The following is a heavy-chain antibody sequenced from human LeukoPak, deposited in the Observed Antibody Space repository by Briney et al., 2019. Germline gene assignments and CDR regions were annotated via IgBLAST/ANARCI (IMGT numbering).Heavy chain of an antibody. J-gene: IGHJ4*02. D-gene: IGHD6-6*01. CDR3: ARRAAGSSSSSYYFDY. V-gene: IGHV1-8*01. CDR2: MNPNSGNT. CDR1: GYTFTSYD. Sequence: ASVKVSCKASGYTFTSYDINWVRQATGQGLEWMGWMNPNSGNTGYAQKFQGRVTMTRNTSISTAYMELSSLRSEDTAVYYCARRAAGSSSSSYYFDYWGQGTLVTVSS.